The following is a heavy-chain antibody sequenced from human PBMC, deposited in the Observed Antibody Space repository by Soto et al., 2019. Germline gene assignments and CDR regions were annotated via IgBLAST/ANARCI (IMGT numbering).Heavy chain of an antibody. CDR2: IGTAGDP. D-gene: IGHD6-19*01. CDR1: GFTFSSYD. V-gene: IGHV3-13*05. J-gene: IGHJ4*02. Sequence: PGGSLRLSCAASGFTFSSYDMHWVRQATGKGLEWVSAIGTAGDPYYPGSVKGRFTISRENAKNSLYLQMNSLRAGDTAVYYCARTDSSVWYYFDYWGQGTLVTVSS. CDR3: ARTDSSVWYYFDY.